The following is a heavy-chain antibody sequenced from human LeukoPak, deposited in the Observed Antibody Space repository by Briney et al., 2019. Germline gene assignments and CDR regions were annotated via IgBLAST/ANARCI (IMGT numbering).Heavy chain of an antibody. J-gene: IGHJ1*01. CDR3: TTGYYYDSSGYYQY. CDR1: GFTFSNAW. D-gene: IGHD3-22*01. CDR2: IKSKTDGGTT. Sequence: GGSLRLSCAASGFTFSNAWMNWFRQPPGKGLEWVGRIKSKTDGGTTDYAAPVKGRFNISRDDSKNTLYLQMNSLKTEDTAVYYCTTGYYYDSSGYYQYWGQGTLVTVPS. V-gene: IGHV3-15*07.